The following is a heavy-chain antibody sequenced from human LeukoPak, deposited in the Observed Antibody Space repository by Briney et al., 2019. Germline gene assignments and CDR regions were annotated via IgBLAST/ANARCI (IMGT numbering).Heavy chain of an antibody. J-gene: IGHJ6*03. Sequence: PGGSLRLSCAASGFTFSSYSMNWVRQAPGKGLEWVSSISSSSSTIYYADSVKGRFTISRDNAKNSLYLQMNSLRAEDTAVYYCAKDATPALGTVYMDVWGKGTTVTISS. CDR3: AKDATPALGTVYMDV. CDR1: GFTFSSYS. CDR2: ISSSSSTI. V-gene: IGHV3-48*04. D-gene: IGHD6-13*01.